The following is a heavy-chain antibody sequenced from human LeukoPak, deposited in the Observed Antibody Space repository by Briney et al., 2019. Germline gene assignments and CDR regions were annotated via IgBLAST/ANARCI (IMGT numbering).Heavy chain of an antibody. CDR2: ISGSGSGT. CDR3: AKMNGYMDV. CDR1: GFTFSSYD. D-gene: IGHD1-1*01. Sequence: GSLRLSCTASGFTFSSYDMHWVRQAPGKGLEWVSGISGSGSGTYYADFVKGRFTISRDNSKNTMYQEMNSLRAEDTAVYYCAKMNGYMDVWGKGTAVTVSS. V-gene: IGHV3-23*01. J-gene: IGHJ6*03.